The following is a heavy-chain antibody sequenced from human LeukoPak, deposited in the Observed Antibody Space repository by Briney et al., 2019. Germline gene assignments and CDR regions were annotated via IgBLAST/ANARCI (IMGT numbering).Heavy chain of an antibody. CDR2: ISSSGSTI. Sequence: GGSLRLSCAASGFTFSDYYMSWIRQAPGKGLEWVSYISSSGSTIYYADSVKGRFTISRDNTKNSLYLQMNSLRAEDTAVYYCARGPPEEWLRSFDYWGQGTLVTVSS. CDR3: ARGPPEEWLRSFDY. CDR1: GFTFSDYY. D-gene: IGHD5-12*01. J-gene: IGHJ4*02. V-gene: IGHV3-11*04.